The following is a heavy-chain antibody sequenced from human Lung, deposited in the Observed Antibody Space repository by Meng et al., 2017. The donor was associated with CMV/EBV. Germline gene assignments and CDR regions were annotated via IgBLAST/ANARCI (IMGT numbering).Heavy chain of an antibody. J-gene: IGHJ4*02. V-gene: IGHV3-21*01. CDR3: AWTVRVGYDY. D-gene: IGHD4-17*01. CDR2: ISSSSGYI. CDR1: GFTFSSYS. Sequence: SCAASGFTFSSYSMNWVRQAPGKGLEWVSFISSSSGYIYYADSVKGRFTITSDNAKNSVYLQMSRLRAEDTAVYYCAWTVRVGYDYWGQGTLVTVSS.